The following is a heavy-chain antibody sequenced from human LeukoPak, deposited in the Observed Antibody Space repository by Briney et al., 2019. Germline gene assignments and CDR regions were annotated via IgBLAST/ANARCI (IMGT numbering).Heavy chain of an antibody. Sequence: ASVKVSCKASGNTLTGYIWHGLGQPLGKGLGGLGWINPNSGGTNYAQKFQGRVTMTRDTSISTAYMELSRLRSDDTAVYYCARDGSGYFQYYFDYWGQGTLVTVSS. D-gene: IGHD3-22*01. J-gene: IGHJ4*02. CDR1: GNTLTGY. CDR2: INPNSGGT. CDR3: ARDGSGYFQYYFDY. V-gene: IGHV1-2*02.